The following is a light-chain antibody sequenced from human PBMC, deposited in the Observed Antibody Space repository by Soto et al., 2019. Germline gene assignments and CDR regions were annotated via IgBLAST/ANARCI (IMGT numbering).Light chain of an antibody. CDR3: SSDTSSSTLSV. Sequence: QSALTQPASVSGSPGQSITISCTGTSSDVGGYNYVSWYQQHPGKAPKLMIYDVSNRPSGVSNRFSGSKSGNTASLTISGLQAEDEAEYYCSSDTSSSTLSVVGTGTKVTVL. CDR2: DVS. J-gene: IGLJ1*01. V-gene: IGLV2-14*01. CDR1: SSDVGGYNY.